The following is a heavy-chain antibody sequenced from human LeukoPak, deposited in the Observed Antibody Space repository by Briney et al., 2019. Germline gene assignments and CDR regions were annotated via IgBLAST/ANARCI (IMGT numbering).Heavy chain of an antibody. V-gene: IGHV3-23*01. CDR2: ISGTGGST. D-gene: IGHD3-3*01. Sequence: GGSLRLSCAASGFTFNNYAMSWVRQAPGKGLEWVSAISGTGGSTYYADSVKGRFTISRDNSKNTLYLQMNSLTAEDTAVYYCAKLYYDFWSGYSGVYFDYWGQGTLVTVSS. J-gene: IGHJ4*02. CDR3: AKLYYDFWSGYSGVYFDY. CDR1: GFTFNNYA.